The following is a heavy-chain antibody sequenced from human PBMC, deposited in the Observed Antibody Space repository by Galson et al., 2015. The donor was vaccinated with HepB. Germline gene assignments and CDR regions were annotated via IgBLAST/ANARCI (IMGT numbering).Heavy chain of an antibody. Sequence: SLRLSCAASGSNFSPYVMTWVRQAPGRGLEWVSSIRFSDGKTYYTASAKGRFTISRDISKNLLYLQMNSLRPEDTAVYYCAKGEDVLTAFSMWGQGTTVIVSS. J-gene: IGHJ3*02. D-gene: IGHD2-21*02. CDR1: GSNFSPYV. CDR2: IRFSDGKT. CDR3: AKGEDVLTAFSM. V-gene: IGHV3-23*01.